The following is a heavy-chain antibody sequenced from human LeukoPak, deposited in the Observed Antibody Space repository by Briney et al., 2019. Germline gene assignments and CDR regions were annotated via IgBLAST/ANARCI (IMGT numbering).Heavy chain of an antibody. Sequence: ASVKVSCKASGYTFTSYYMHWVRQAPGQGLEWMGIINPSGGSTSYAQKFQGRVNMTRDTSTSTVYMELSSLRSEDTAVYYCARDLRCTNGVCYTNNWFDPWGQGTLVTVSS. V-gene: IGHV1-46*01. CDR2: INPSGGST. J-gene: IGHJ5*02. D-gene: IGHD2-8*01. CDR3: ARDLRCTNGVCYTNNWFDP. CDR1: GYTFTSYY.